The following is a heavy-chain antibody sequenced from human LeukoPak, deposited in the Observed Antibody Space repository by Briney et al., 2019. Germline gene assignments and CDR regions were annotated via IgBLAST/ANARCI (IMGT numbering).Heavy chain of an antibody. CDR1: GGSISSYY. CDR2: IYYSGST. CDR3: ARTGSSGWYSDY. Sequence: SETLSLTCTVSGGSISSYYWSWIRQPPGKGLEWIGYIYYSGSTNYNPSLKSRVTISVDTSKNQFSLKLSSVTAADTAVYYCARTGSSGWYSDYWAQGTLVTVSS. J-gene: IGHJ4*02. D-gene: IGHD6-19*01. V-gene: IGHV4-59*08.